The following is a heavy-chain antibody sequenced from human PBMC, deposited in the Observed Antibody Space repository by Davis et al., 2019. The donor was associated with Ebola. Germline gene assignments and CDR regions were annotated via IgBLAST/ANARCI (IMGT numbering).Heavy chain of an antibody. Sequence: GESLKISCAASGFTFSSYSMNWVRQAPGKGLEWVSSISSSSSYIYYADSVKGRFTISRDNAKNSLYLQMNSLRAEDTAVYYCARGDFWSGYYWGQGTLVTVSS. J-gene: IGHJ4*02. CDR1: GFTFSSYS. CDR3: ARGDFWSGYY. CDR2: ISSSSSYI. D-gene: IGHD3-3*01. V-gene: IGHV3-21*01.